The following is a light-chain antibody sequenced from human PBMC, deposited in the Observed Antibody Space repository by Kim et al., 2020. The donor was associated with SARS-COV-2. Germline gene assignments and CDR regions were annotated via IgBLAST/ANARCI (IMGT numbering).Light chain of an antibody. J-gene: IGLJ1*01. V-gene: IGLV3-1*01. CDR1: KLGDKY. CDR2: QDV. Sequence: SYELTQPPSLSVSPGQTASITCSGDKLGDKYASWYQQKPGQSPVLVIYQDVKRPSGIPERFSGSNSGNTATLTISGTQAMDEADYYCQAWDSTTSSYVFGTGTKVTVL. CDR3: QAWDSTTSSYV.